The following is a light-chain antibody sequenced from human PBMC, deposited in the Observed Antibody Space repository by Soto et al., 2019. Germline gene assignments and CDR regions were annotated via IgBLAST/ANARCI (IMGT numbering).Light chain of an antibody. CDR2: DVS. CDR3: SSYTSSSHYV. CDR1: SSDVGGYNY. J-gene: IGLJ1*01. V-gene: IGLV2-14*01. Sequence: QSVLTQPASVSGSPGQSITISCTGTSSDVGGYNYVSWYQQHPGKAPKLMIYDVSNRPSGVSNRFSGSKSGNTASLTISGPQAEDEADYYCSSYTSSSHYVFGTGTKVTVL.